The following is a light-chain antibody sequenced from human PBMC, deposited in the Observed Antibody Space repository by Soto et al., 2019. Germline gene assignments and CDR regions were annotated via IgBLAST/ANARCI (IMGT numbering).Light chain of an antibody. V-gene: IGKV1-39*01. J-gene: IGKJ1*01. Sequence: DIQMTQSPSSLSASVGDRVTITCGASQSISSYLNWYQQKPGKAPKVLIYAASSLQSGVPSRFSGSGSGTDFTLTISSLQPEDFATYYCQQTYSTPWTFGQGTKVDIK. CDR2: AAS. CDR3: QQTYSTPWT. CDR1: QSISSY.